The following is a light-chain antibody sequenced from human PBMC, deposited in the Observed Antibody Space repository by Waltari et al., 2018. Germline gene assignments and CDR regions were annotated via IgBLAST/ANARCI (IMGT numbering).Light chain of an antibody. CDR2: GAS. CDR1: ESVSRA. Sequence: VLTQSPGTLSLSPGERATLSCRAGESVSRALAWYQQKPGQAPRLLIYGASTRAPGIADRFSGSGSATDFSLTISGLEPEDFAVYYCQHYVRLPATFGQGSKVEIK. CDR3: QHYVRLPAT. J-gene: IGKJ1*01. V-gene: IGKV3-20*01.